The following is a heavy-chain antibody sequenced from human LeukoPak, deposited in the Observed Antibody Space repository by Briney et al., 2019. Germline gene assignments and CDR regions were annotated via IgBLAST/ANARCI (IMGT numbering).Heavy chain of an antibody. V-gene: IGHV3-49*03. J-gene: IGHJ3*02. CDR1: GFTFGDYA. D-gene: IGHD2-15*01. Sequence: GGSLRLSCTASGFTFGDYAMSWFRQAPGKGLEWVGFIRSKAYGGTTEYAASVKGRFTISRDDSKSIAYLQMNSLKTEDTAVYYCTRDRDVVVVAATPSAGVAFDIWGQGTMVTVSS. CDR3: TRDRDVVVVAATPSAGVAFDI. CDR2: IRSKAYGGTT.